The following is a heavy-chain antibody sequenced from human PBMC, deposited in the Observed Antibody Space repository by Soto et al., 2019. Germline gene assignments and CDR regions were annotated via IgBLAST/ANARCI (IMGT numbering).Heavy chain of an antibody. V-gene: IGHV3-30*03. CDR3: ARERADIVVAPVATSGMDV. D-gene: IGHD2-21*01. J-gene: IGHJ6*02. CDR2: ISHDGQNQ. Sequence: QVQLVESGGGVVQPGRSLKLSCIGSGFAFGSHGMHWVRQASGKGLEWVAVISHDGQNQYYRDSVKGRFTISRDNSNNSLYLEVNSLRVEDTVVYRCARERADIVVAPVATSGMDVWGQGPAVTVAS. CDR1: GFAFGSHG.